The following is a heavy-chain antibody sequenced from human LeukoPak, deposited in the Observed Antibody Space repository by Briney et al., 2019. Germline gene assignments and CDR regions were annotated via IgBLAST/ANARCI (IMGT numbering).Heavy chain of an antibody. D-gene: IGHD1-1*01. CDR3: AREKMEVGYYGLDV. CDR2: IIPILNIP. CDR1: GGTFDNSA. Sequence: RGASVKVSCKASGGTFDNSAINWVRQAPGQGLEWMGRIIPILNIPNYAQKLQGRVTIAADKSTSTAYMELSSLRSDDTAVYYCAREKMEVGYYGLDVWGQGTTVTVSS. V-gene: IGHV1-69*04. J-gene: IGHJ6*02.